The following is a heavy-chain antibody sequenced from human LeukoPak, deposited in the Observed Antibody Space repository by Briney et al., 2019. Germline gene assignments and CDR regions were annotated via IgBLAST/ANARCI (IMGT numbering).Heavy chain of an antibody. Sequence: GGSLRLSCAASGFTFSSYSMNWVRQAPGKGLEWVSSISSSSSYIYYADSVKGRFTISRDNSKNTLYLQMNSLRAEDTAVYYCAKDQGCSSTSCYPYWWGQGTLVTVSS. CDR2: ISSSSSYI. J-gene: IGHJ4*02. V-gene: IGHV3-21*01. CDR3: AKDQGCSSTSCYPYW. CDR1: GFTFSSYS. D-gene: IGHD2-2*01.